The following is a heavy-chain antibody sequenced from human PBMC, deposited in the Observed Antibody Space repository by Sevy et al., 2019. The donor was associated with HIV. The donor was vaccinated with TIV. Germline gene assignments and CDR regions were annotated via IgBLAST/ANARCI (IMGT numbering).Heavy chain of an antibody. J-gene: IGHJ4*02. CDR2: IYYSGST. CDR3: AREGDSSGYYGY. CDR1: GGSISSYY. Sequence: SETLSLTCTVSGGSISSYYWSWIRQPPGKGLEWIGYIYYSGSTNYNPSLKSRVTTSVDTSKNQFSLKLSSVTAADTAVYYCAREGDSSGYYGYWGQGTLVTVSS. D-gene: IGHD3-22*01. V-gene: IGHV4-59*01.